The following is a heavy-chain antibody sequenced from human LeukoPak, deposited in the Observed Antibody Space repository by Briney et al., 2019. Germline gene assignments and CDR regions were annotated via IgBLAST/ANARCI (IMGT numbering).Heavy chain of an antibody. CDR2: IYYSGST. CDR1: GGSISSYY. V-gene: IGHV4-59*01. D-gene: IGHD6-19*01. J-gene: IGHJ3*02. Sequence: SETLSLTCTVSGGSISSYYWSWIRQPPGKGLEWIGYIYYSGSTNYNPSLKSRVTISVDTSKNQFSLKLSSVTAADTAVYYCARVMRGQPGPPSGWYEYAFDIWGQGTMVTVSS. CDR3: ARVMRGQPGPPSGWYEYAFDI.